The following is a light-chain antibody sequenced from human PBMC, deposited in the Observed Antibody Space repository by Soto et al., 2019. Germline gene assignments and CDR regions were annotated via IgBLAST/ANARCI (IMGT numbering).Light chain of an antibody. V-gene: IGKV1-6*01. Sequence: AIQMTQSPSSLSASVGDRVAITCRASQGIRNELGWYQQKPGRAPKLLIFATSTLQSGVSSRFRGSGSGTDFALTISSLQPEDSATYYCLQGYNYPRTFGQGTKVDIK. CDR1: QGIRNE. CDR2: ATS. CDR3: LQGYNYPRT. J-gene: IGKJ2*02.